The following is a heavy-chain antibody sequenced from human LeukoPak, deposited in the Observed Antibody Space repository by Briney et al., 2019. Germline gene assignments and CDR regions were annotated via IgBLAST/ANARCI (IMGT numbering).Heavy chain of an antibody. D-gene: IGHD6-19*01. CDR3: ARGGSSGWLHSLYNWFDP. CDR2: IYHSEGT. J-gene: IGHJ5*02. Sequence: KASETLSLTCTVSGGSFRRYHWSWLRQTPGKGLEWIGYIYHSEGTKYNPSLRSRVTISIDTSKNQFSLKLSSVTAADTAVYYCARGGSSGWLHSLYNWFDPWGQGTLVTVSS. V-gene: IGHV4-59*12. CDR1: GGSFRRYH.